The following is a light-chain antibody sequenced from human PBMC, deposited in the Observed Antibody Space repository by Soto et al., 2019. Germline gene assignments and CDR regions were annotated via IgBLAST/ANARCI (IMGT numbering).Light chain of an antibody. Sequence: DVVMTQSPLSLPVTPGEPASISCRSSQSLLHTNGYNYLDWYLQKAGQSPQLLIYLGSNRASGVPDRFSGSGSGTDFTLKISRVEAEDVGVYYCMQALQPLTITFGQGTRLEI. CDR1: QSLLHTNGYNY. CDR3: MQALQPLTIT. V-gene: IGKV2-28*01. J-gene: IGKJ5*01. CDR2: LGS.